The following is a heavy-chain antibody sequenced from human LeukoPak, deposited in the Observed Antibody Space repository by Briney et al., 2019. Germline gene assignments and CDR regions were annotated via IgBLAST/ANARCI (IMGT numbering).Heavy chain of an antibody. CDR3: ARSDYYYYMDV. CDR1: GGTFSSYA. J-gene: IGHJ6*03. CDR2: IIPIFGTA. V-gene: IGHV1-69*13. Sequence: SVNVSCKASGGTFSSYAISWVRQAPGQGLEWMGGIIPIFGTANYAQKFQGRVTITADESTSTAYMELSRLRSDDTAVYYCARSDYYYYMDVWGKGTTVTVSS.